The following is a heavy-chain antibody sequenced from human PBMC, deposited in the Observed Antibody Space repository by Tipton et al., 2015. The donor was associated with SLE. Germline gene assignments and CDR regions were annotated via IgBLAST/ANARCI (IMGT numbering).Heavy chain of an antibody. CDR1: GDSVSSNSAA. CDR3: ARVPRSGSYTQPD. Sequence: GLVKPSQTLSLTCAISGDSVSSNSAAWNWIRQSPSRGLEWLGRTYYRSKWYNDYAVSVKSRITINPDTSKNQFSLKLSSVTAADTAVYYCARVPRSGSYTQPDWGQGTLVTVSS. V-gene: IGHV6-1*01. J-gene: IGHJ4*02. D-gene: IGHD1-26*01. CDR2: TYYRSKWYN.